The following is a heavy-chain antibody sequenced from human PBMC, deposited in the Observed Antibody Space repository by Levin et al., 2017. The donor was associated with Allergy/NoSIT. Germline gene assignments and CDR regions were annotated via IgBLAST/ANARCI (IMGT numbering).Heavy chain of an antibody. CDR2: ISGSATDI. Sequence: GGSLRLSCAASGFPFGAYYMGWARQSPEKGLEWLSSISGSATDIYYAGAVKGRFTISRDNSRNTLYMQMSSLRAEDTAVYFCAKGSPGVRLVDHWGQGTLVTVSS. V-gene: IGHV3-23*01. CDR1: GFPFGAYY. D-gene: IGHD3-3*01. J-gene: IGHJ4*02. CDR3: AKGSPGVRLVDH.